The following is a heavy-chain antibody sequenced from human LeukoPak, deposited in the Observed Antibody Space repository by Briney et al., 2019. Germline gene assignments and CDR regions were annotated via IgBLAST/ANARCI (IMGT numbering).Heavy chain of an antibody. V-gene: IGHV4-34*01. CDR2: INHSGST. CDR3: AREPGLWFDP. D-gene: IGHD1-26*01. J-gene: IGHJ5*02. Sequence: PSETLSLTCAVYGGSFSGYYWSWIRQPPGKGLEWIGEINHSGSTNYNPSLKSRVTIPVDTSKNQFSLKLSSVTAADTAVYYCAREPGLWFDPWGQGTLVTVSS. CDR1: GGSFSGYY.